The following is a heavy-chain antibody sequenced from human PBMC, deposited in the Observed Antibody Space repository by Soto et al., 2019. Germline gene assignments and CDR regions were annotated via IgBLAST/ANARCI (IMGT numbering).Heavy chain of an antibody. CDR2: IYPGDSDT. V-gene: IGHV5-51*01. D-gene: IGHD2-2*01. J-gene: IGHJ6*02. Sequence: GESLKISCKGSGYTFTDYWIGWVRQLPGRGLEWMGIIYPGDSDTRYSPSFQGHVTITVDKSTNTASLQWNTLRASDTAMYYCARHISTFRYYYYAMDVWGQGTTVTVSS. CDR1: GYTFTDYW. CDR3: ARHISTFRYYYYAMDV.